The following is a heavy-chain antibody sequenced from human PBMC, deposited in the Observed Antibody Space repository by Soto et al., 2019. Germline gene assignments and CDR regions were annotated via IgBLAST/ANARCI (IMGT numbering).Heavy chain of an antibody. V-gene: IGHV4-59*04. CDR3: ARLPLYYYGSGRILGPCDY. Sequence: LSLTCTVSGGSISSYYWSWIRQPPGKGLEWIGYIYYSGSTYYNPSLKSRVTISVDTSKNQFSLKLSSVTAADTAVYYCARLPLYYYGSGRILGPCDYWGQGTLVTVSS. CDR1: GGSISSYY. CDR2: IYYSGST. J-gene: IGHJ4*02. D-gene: IGHD3-10*01.